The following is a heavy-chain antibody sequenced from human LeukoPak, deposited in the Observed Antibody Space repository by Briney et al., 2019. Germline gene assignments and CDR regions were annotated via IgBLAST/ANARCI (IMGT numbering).Heavy chain of an antibody. CDR3: AREYYYGSGAPPNWFDP. V-gene: IGHV3-48*03. J-gene: IGHJ5*02. CDR2: ISSSGSTI. D-gene: IGHD3-10*01. Sequence: PGGSLRLSCAASGFTFSSYEMNWVRQAPGKGLEWVSYISSSGSTIYYADSVKGRFTISRDNAKNSLYLQMNSLRAEDTAVYYCAREYYYGSGAPPNWFDPWGQGTLVTVSS. CDR1: GFTFSSYE.